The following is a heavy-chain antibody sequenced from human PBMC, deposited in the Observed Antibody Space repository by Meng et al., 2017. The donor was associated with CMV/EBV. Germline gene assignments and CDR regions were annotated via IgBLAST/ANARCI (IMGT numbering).Heavy chain of an antibody. D-gene: IGHD3-9*01. Sequence: ASVKVSCKASGYTFTSYDINWVRQATGQGLEWMGWMNPNSGNTGYAQKFQGRVTMTRNTSISTADMELSSLRSEDTAVYYCASVPPGRPVIMAYWGQGTLVTVSS. J-gene: IGHJ4*02. CDR1: GYTFTSYD. CDR2: MNPNSGNT. CDR3: ASVPPGRPVIMAY. V-gene: IGHV1-8*01.